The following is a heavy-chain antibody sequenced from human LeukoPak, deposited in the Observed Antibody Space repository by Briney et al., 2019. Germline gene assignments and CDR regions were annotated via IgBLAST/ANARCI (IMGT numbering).Heavy chain of an antibody. D-gene: IGHD2-2*01. CDR2: INPNSGGT. CDR3: ARESVDCSSTSCPFDY. Sequence: GASVKVSCKASGYTFTGYYMHWVRQAHGQGLEWMGWINPNSGGTNYAQKFQGRVTMTMATSISTAYMELSRLRSDDTAVYYCARESVDCSSTSCPFDYWGQGTLVTVSS. CDR1: GYTFTGYY. V-gene: IGHV1-2*02. J-gene: IGHJ4*02.